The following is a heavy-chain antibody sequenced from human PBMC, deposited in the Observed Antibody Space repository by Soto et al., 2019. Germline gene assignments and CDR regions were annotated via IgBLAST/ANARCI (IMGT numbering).Heavy chain of an antibody. V-gene: IGHV3-23*01. CDR1: GISFGSRA. Sequence: GGSLRLSCVASGISFGSRAMGWVRQAPGEGLEWVSSITDSGGVAKYAASVRGRFTISRDNYKNTLYLQMNSLSAEDTAVYYCGNWPQYGDNGYWGQGTLVTVSS. D-gene: IGHD4-17*01. J-gene: IGHJ4*02. CDR3: GNWPQYGDNGY. CDR2: ITDSGGVA.